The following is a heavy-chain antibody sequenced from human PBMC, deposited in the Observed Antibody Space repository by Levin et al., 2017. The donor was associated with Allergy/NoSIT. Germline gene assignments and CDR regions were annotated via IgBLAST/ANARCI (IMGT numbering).Heavy chain of an antibody. Sequence: SQTLSLTCTVSGGSISSYYWSWIRQPPGKGLEWIGYIYYSGSTNYNPSLKSRVTISVDTSKNQFSLKLSSVTAADTAVYYCARGYCTNGVCAISLDAFDIWGQGTMVTVSS. CDR1: GGSISSYY. D-gene: IGHD2-8*01. CDR3: ARGYCTNGVCAISLDAFDI. V-gene: IGHV4-59*01. J-gene: IGHJ3*02. CDR2: IYYSGST.